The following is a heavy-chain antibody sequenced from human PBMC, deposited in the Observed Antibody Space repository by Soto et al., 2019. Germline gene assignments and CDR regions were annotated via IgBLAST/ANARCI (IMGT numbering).Heavy chain of an antibody. CDR2: IYPGDSDT. Sequence: GEWLRSSGEASGYSFISSWIGWVRQRPGKGLEWMGIIYPGDSDTRYSSSFQGQVTISADKSTSTAYLQWSSLKASDTATYYCARMMAAFGSAFGYWRHVALVPTSS. CDR1: GYSFISSW. V-gene: IGHV5-51*01. J-gene: IGHJ4*01. D-gene: IGHD3-10*01. CDR3: ARMMAAFGSAFGY.